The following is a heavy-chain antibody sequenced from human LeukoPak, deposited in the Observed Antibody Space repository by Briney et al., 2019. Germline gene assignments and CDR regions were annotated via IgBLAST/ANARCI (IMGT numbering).Heavy chain of an antibody. D-gene: IGHD2-2*01. CDR1: GGSISSGGYY. CDR3: ARLDIVVVPAAIAFDY. J-gene: IGHJ4*02. CDR2: IYHSGST. V-gene: IGHV4-30-2*01. Sequence: PSETLSLTCTVSGGSISSGGYYWSWIRQPPGKGLEWIEYIYHSGSTYYNPSLKSRVTISVDRSKNQFSLKLSSVTAADTAVYYCARLDIVVVPAAIAFDYWGQGTLVTVSS.